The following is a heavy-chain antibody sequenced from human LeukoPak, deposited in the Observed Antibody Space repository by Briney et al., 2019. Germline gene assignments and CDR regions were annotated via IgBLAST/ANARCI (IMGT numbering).Heavy chain of an antibody. V-gene: IGHV3-23*01. CDR1: GFTFSSYA. CDR3: AKARMGSSLFDY. CDR2: VSDSGTNT. D-gene: IGHD6-13*01. J-gene: IGHJ4*02. Sequence: GGSPRLSCAASGFTFSSYAMTWVRQAPGKGLEWVSSVSDSGTNTYYADSVKDRFTISRDNSKNTLYLQMNSLRAEDTAVYSCAKARMGSSLFDYWGQGTLVTVSS.